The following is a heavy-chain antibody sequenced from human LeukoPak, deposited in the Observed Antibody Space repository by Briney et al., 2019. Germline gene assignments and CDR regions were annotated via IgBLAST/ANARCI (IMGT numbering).Heavy chain of an antibody. CDR2: IYYSGST. D-gene: IGHD6-19*01. CDR3: ARQKYSSGWYIY. Sequence: SETLSLTCTVSGGSISSYYWNWIRQPPRKGLEWIGYIYYSGSTNYNPSLKSRVTISVDTSKNKFSLKLSSVTAADTAVYYCARQKYSSGWYIYWGQGTLVTVSS. V-gene: IGHV4-59*08. J-gene: IGHJ4*02. CDR1: GGSISSYY.